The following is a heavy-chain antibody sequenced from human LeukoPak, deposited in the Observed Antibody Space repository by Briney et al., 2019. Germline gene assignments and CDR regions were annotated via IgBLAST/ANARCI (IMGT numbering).Heavy chain of an antibody. V-gene: IGHV3-23*01. CDR3: AKDGEWSRVHYFDY. CDR1: GFTFSSYA. D-gene: IGHD3-3*01. Sequence: GVSLSLSCAASGFTFSSYAMSWVRQAPGKGLEWVSAISGSGGSTYYEDSVKGRFTISRANSKNTLYLQMNSMRAEDTAVYYCAKDGEWSRVHYFDYWGQGTLVTVSS. J-gene: IGHJ4*02. CDR2: ISGSGGST.